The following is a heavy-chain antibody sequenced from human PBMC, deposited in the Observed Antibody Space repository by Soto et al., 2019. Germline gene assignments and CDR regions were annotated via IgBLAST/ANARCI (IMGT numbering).Heavy chain of an antibody. CDR3: ARASPLYFGSGTYQPPPSYAMDV. CDR2: IYHSGST. CDR1: GDSLSSGTYS. D-gene: IGHD3-10*01. Sequence: PSETLSLTCAVSGDSLSSGTYSWTRQPPGKGLEWIGYIYHSGSTYYNPSLKSRVAISVDSSNNQFSLKLTSVTAADAAVYYCARASPLYFGSGTYQPPPSYAMDVWGQGTTVTVSS. V-gene: IGHV4-30-2*01. J-gene: IGHJ6*02.